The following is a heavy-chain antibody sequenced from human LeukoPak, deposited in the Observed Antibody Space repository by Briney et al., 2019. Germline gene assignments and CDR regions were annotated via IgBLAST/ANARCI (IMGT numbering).Heavy chain of an antibody. CDR2: IRSKTYGGIT. CDR1: GFTFGDYA. V-gene: IGHV3-49*04. J-gene: IGHJ4*02. Sequence: GRSLRLSCTASGFTFGDYAMSWVRQAPGKGLEWVGFIRSKTYGGITEYAASVKGRFTISRDDSNSIAYLQMNSLKTEDTAVYYCTQGLWFGESYFDYWGQGTLVTVSS. CDR3: TQGLWFGESYFDY. D-gene: IGHD3-10*01.